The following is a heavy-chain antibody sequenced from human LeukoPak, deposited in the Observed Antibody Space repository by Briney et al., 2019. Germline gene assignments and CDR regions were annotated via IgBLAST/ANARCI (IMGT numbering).Heavy chain of an antibody. V-gene: IGHV1-46*01. Sequence: SVKLSCKASGYTFTSYYMHWVRHAPGQGLEWMGIINTSGGSTTYAQKFQGRVTMTRDTSTSTVYMELSSLRSEDTDVYYCARASDRVAFDYWGQGTLVTVSS. CDR1: GYTFTSYY. CDR3: ARASDRVAFDY. CDR2: INTSGGST. J-gene: IGHJ4*02.